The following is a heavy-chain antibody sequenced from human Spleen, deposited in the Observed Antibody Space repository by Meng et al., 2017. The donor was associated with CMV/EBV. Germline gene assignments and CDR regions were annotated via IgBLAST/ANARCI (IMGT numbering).Heavy chain of an antibody. CDR3: ARDRRAIFGVAIGWFDP. CDR1: FSFSSYA. J-gene: IGHJ5*02. CDR2: ISYDGSNK. D-gene: IGHD3-3*01. Sequence: FSFSSYAMHWVRQAAGKGLEWVAVISYDGSNKYYADSVKGRFTISRDNSKNTLYLQMNSLRAEDTAVYYCARDRRAIFGVAIGWFDPWGQGTLVTVSS. V-gene: IGHV3-30-3*01.